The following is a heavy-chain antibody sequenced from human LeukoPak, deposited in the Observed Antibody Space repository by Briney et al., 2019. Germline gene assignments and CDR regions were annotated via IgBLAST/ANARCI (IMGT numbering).Heavy chain of an antibody. V-gene: IGHV3-23*01. CDR2: ISGIGGST. CDR1: GFTFSSYA. D-gene: IGHD3-16*01. J-gene: IGHJ6*03. Sequence: PGGSLRLSCAASGFTFSSYAMHWVRQAPRKGLEWVSGISGIGGSTYYADSVKGRFTISRDNSKNTLYLQMNSLRAEDTAIYYCAKDGVSSSYYYYYMDVWGKGTTVTVSS. CDR3: AKDGVSSSYYYYYMDV.